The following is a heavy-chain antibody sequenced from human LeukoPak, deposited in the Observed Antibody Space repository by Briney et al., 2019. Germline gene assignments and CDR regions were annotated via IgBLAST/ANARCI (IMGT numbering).Heavy chain of an antibody. CDR1: GGSISDYY. J-gene: IGHJ4*02. D-gene: IGHD7-27*01. CDR3: ASRKLGNDY. Sequence: PSETLSLTCTVSGGSISDYYWSWIRQSPGKGLEWIGYIYHTGSTSYSPSLKSRVTISADTSQNQFSLKLSSVTAADTAVYYCASRKLGNDYWGQGTLVTVSS. V-gene: IGHV4-59*01. CDR2: IYHTGST.